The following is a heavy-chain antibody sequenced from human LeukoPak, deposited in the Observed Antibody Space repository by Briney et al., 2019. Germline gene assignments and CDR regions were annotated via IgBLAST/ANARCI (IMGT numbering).Heavy chain of an antibody. CDR1: GYTLTELS. J-gene: IGHJ4*02. CDR2: FDPEDGET. V-gene: IGHV1-24*01. CDR3: ATGPAWEGAPGDY. D-gene: IGHD1-26*01. Sequence: ASVTVSCTVSGYTLTELSMHWVRQAPGKGLEWMGGFDPEDGETIYAQKFQGRVTMTEDTSTDTAYMELSSLRSEDTAVYYCATGPAWEGAPGDYWGQGTLVTVSS.